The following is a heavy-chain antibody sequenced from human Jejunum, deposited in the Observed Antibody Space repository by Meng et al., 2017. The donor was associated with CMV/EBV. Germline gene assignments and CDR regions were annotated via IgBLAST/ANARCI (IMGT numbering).Heavy chain of an antibody. D-gene: IGHD3-22*01. CDR1: GFTFND. V-gene: IGHV3-23*01. J-gene: IGHJ4*02. CDR3: AKDDRGVQSN. CDR2: ISATGRST. Sequence: EGQRLGSGGGLVQPGGSLRLSGAASGFTFNDMSWVRQAPGKGLEWVSAISATGRSTYYADSVKGRFTISRDNSKNTLFLQVSSLRAEDTAIYYCAKDDRGVQSNWGQGTLVTVSS.